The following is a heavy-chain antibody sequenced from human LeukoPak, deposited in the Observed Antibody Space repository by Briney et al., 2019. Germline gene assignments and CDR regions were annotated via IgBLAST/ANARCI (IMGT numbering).Heavy chain of an antibody. D-gene: IGHD3-3*01. V-gene: IGHV3-21*01. CDR1: GFTFSSYS. J-gene: IGHJ4*02. CDR2: ISSSSYI. Sequence: GGSLRLSCAASGFTFSSYSMNWVRQAPGKGLEWVSSISSSSYIYYADSVKGRFTISRDNAKNSLYLQMNSLRAEDTAVYYCASGTDYDFWSGYPPSFDYWGQGTLVTVSS. CDR3: ASGTDYDFWSGYPPSFDY.